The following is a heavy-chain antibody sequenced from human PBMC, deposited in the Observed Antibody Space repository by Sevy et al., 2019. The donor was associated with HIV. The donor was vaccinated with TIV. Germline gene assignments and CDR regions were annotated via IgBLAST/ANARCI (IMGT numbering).Heavy chain of an antibody. CDR3: AKDLYCSSTSFSNDY. J-gene: IGHJ4*02. Sequence: GGSLRLSCAASGFIFSNYAMSWVRQPPGQGLEWVSAISGSDSKTYYADSVKGRFTISRDNSKNMLYLQMNSLRAEDTAIYYCAKDLYCSSTSFSNDYWGQGSLVTVSS. V-gene: IGHV3-23*01. CDR1: GFIFSNYA. D-gene: IGHD2-2*01. CDR2: ISGSDSKT.